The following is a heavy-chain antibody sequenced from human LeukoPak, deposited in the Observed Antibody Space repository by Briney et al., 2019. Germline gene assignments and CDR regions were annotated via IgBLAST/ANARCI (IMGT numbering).Heavy chain of an antibody. CDR1: GFTFSSYS. J-gene: IGHJ4*02. Sequence: PGGSLRLSCAASGFTFSSYSMNWVRQAPGKGLEWVSSFSSSSSYIYYADSVKGRFTISRDNAKNSLYLQMNSLRAEDTAVYYCARAGIAADVGPGGDYWGQGTLVTVSS. V-gene: IGHV3-21*01. CDR2: FSSSSSYI. CDR3: ARAGIAADVGPGGDY. D-gene: IGHD6-13*01.